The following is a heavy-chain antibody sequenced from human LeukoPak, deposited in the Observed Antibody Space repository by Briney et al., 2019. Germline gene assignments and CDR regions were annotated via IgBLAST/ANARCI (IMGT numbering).Heavy chain of an antibody. V-gene: IGHV3-43D*03. CDR3: ATAPYDSIGIFDY. J-gene: IGHJ4*02. Sequence: PGGSLRLSCAASGFTFDDYAMHWVRQAQGKGLECVSLISWDGDSTYYSDSVKGRFTISRDNNKNSLYLQMNSLRTEDTALYYCATAPYDSIGIFDYWGQGTLVTVSS. D-gene: IGHD3-22*01. CDR2: ISWDGDST. CDR1: GFTFDDYA.